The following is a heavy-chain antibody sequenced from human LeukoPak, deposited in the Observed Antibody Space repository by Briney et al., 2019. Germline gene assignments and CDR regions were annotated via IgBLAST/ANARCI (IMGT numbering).Heavy chain of an antibody. CDR2: IKPSGGST. J-gene: IGHJ3*02. CDR1: GYTFTSYY. Sequence: ASVKVSCKASGYTFTSYYMHWVRQAPGQGLEWRGIIKPSGGSTSYAQKFQGRVTMTRDTSTSTVYMELSSLRSEDTAVYYCARELLLSRVIVVASRAFDIWGQGTMVTVSS. D-gene: IGHD3-22*01. CDR3: ARELLLSRVIVVASRAFDI. V-gene: IGHV1-46*01.